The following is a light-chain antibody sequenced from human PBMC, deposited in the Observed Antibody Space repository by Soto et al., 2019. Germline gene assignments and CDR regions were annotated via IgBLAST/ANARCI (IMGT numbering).Light chain of an antibody. CDR2: KAS. CDR3: QRYNSYSVT. V-gene: IGKV1-5*03. J-gene: IGKJ1*01. CDR1: QSISRW. Sequence: DIQMTQSPSTLSASVGDRVTITSRASQSISRWVAWYQQKPGKAPKLLIYKASTLESGVPSRFSGSGSGTEFTLTINSLQPDDFATYYCQRYNSYSVTFGQGTKVEIK.